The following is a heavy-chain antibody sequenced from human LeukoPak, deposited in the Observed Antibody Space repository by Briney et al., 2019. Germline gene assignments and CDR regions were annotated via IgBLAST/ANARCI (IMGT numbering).Heavy chain of an antibody. CDR1: GGSISRNNYY. D-gene: IGHD6-6*01. CDR3: ARHRGSSSNFDY. CDR2: IYYSGST. J-gene: IGHJ4*02. Sequence: PSETLSLTCTVSGGSISRNNYYWDWIRQPPGKGLEYIGSIYYSGSTYYTPSLKSRDTISVDTSKNQFSLKLSSVTATDTAVYYCARHRGSSSNFDYWGQGTLVTVSS. V-gene: IGHV4-39*01.